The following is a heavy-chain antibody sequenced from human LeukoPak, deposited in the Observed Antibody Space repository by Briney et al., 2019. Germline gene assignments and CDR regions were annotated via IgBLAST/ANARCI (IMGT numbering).Heavy chain of an antibody. CDR1: GFTFTSSA. Sequence: ASVKVSCKASGFTFTSSAVQWVRQARGQRLEWIGWIVVGSGNTNYAQKFQERVTITRDMSTSTAYMELRSLRSDDTAVYYCARGGDGDILTGLVFDYWGQGTLVTVSS. CDR3: ARGGDGDILTGLVFDY. J-gene: IGHJ4*02. D-gene: IGHD3-9*01. V-gene: IGHV1-58*01. CDR2: IVVGSGNT.